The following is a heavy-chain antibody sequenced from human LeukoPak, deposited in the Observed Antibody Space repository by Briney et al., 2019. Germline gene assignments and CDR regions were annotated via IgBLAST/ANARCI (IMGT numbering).Heavy chain of an antibody. CDR3: ARGGTHYGSGSYHPGYYYYYYMDV. Sequence: PSETLSLTCTVSGGSISSSTYYWGWIRQPPGKGLEWIGSMYYSSGNTYYNPSLKSRVTISVDTSKNQFSLKLSSVTAADTAVYYCARGGTHYGSGSYHPGYYYYYYMDVWGKGTTVTVSS. CDR2: MYYSSGNT. J-gene: IGHJ6*03. CDR1: GGSISSSTYY. D-gene: IGHD3-10*01. V-gene: IGHV4-39*07.